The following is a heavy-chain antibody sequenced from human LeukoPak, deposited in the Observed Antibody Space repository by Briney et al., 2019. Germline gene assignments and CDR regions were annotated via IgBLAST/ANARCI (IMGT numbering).Heavy chain of an antibody. D-gene: IGHD2-15*01. CDR2: INHSGST. Sequence: KPSETLSLTCAVYGGSFSGYYWSWIRQSPGKGLEWIGEINHSGSTNYNPSLKSRVTISVDTSKNQFSLKLSSVTAADTAVYYCARGRGPYCSGGSCYHYFDYWGQGTLVTVSS. CDR1: GGSFSGYY. CDR3: ARGRGPYCSGGSCYHYFDY. V-gene: IGHV4-34*01. J-gene: IGHJ4*02.